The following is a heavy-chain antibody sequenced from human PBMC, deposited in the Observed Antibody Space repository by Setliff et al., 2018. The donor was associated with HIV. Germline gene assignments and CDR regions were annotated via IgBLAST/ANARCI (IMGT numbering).Heavy chain of an antibody. CDR2: IYSGGTT. V-gene: IGHV3-53*01. Sequence: GGSLRLSCAASGFTVSSNYLNWVRQAPGKGLEWVSVIYSGGTTYYADSVKGRFTISRDNSKNTLYLQMNSLRAEDTAVYYCARDYVWGRRAFDIWGPGTMVTVSS. CDR3: ARDYVWGRRAFDI. D-gene: IGHD3-16*01. CDR1: GFTVSSNY. J-gene: IGHJ3*02.